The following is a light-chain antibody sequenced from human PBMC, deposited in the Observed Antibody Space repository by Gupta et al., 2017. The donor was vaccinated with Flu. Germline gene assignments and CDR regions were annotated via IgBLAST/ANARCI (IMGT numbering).Light chain of an antibody. CDR3: LLSYGGAWV. V-gene: IGLV7-43*01. CDR1: TGAVTSGYY. J-gene: IGLJ3*02. CDR2: STS. Sequence: QTVVTQEPSLTVSPGGTVTLTCASSTGAVTSGYYPNWFQQKPGQAPRALIYSTSNTHSWTPARFSGSLLGGKAALTLSGVQAEDEDEYYCLLSYGGAWVFGGGTKLTVL.